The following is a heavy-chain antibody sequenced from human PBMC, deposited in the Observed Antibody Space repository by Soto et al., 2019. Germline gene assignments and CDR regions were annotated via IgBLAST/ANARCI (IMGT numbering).Heavy chain of an antibody. CDR3: ARSEYQLLYYYYYGMDV. D-gene: IGHD2-2*01. CDR2: IYYSGST. V-gene: IGHV4-39*01. J-gene: IGHJ6*02. Sequence: SDTLSLTCTVYGGSISSSSYYWGWIRQPPGKGLEWIGSIYYSGSTYYNPSLKSRVTISVDTSKNQFSLKLSSVTAADTAVYYCARSEYQLLYYYYYGMDVWGQGTTVT. CDR1: GGSISSSSYY.